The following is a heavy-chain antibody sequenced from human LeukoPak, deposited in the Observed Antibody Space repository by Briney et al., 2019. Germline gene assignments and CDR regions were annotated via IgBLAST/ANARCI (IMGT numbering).Heavy chain of an antibody. V-gene: IGHV1-69*05. J-gene: IGHJ4*02. CDR3: ASRPFYDSSGYYSPDTY. CDR2: IIPIFGTA. D-gene: IGHD3-22*01. CDR1: GGTFSSYA. Sequence: GSSVKVSCKASGGTFSSYAISWVRQAPGQGLEWMGGIIPIFGTANYAQKFQGRVTITTDESTSTAYMELSSLRSEDTAVYYCASRPFYDSSGYYSPDTYWGQGTLVTFSS.